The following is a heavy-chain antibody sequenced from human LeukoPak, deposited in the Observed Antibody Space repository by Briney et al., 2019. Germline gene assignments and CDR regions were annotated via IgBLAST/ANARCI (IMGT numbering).Heavy chain of an antibody. V-gene: IGHV4-59*01. CDR1: GGSISTYY. D-gene: IGHD2-15*01. J-gene: IGHJ4*02. CDR2: VFYTGST. CDR3: AREGSRGPFDY. Sequence: PSETLSLTCTVSGGSISTYYWSWIRQPPGKGLEWLGYVFYTGSTNYNPSLKSRVTMSVDTSKNQFSLKLSSVTAADTAVYYCAREGSRGPFDYWGQGTLVTVSS.